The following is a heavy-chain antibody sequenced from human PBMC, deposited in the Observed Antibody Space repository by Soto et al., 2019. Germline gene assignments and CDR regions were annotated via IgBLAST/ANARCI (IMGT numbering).Heavy chain of an antibody. CDR3: ARDERMTTVTTLVYYFDY. CDR1: GFTFSSYA. J-gene: IGHJ4*02. D-gene: IGHD4-17*01. Sequence: EVQLLESGGGLVQPGGSLRLSCAASGFTFSSYAMSWVRQAPGKGLEWVSAISSSSHYIYYADSVRGRFTISRDNAKNSLYLQMNSLRAEDTAVYYCARDERMTTVTTLVYYFDYWGQGILVTVSS. V-gene: IGHV3-21*01. CDR2: ISSSSHYI.